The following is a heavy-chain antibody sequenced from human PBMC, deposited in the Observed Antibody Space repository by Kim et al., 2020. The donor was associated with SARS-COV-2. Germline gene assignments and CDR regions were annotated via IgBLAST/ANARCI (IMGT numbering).Heavy chain of an antibody. J-gene: IGHJ6*02. V-gene: IGHV3-23*01. CDR1: GFTFNTYN. CDR3: VRQGLDV. Sequence: GSLRLSCAASGFTFNTYNIDWVRQAPGKGLEWVSTISGSGVKSYYADSVKGRLTISRDNSNNMVYLQMNGLRAEDTAVYYCVRQGLDVWGQGTTVTVSS. CDR2: ISGSGVKS.